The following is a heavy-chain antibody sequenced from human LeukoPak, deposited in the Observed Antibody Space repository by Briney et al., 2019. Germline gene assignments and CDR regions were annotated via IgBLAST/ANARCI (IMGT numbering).Heavy chain of an antibody. Sequence: GASVKVSCKASGYTFTSYYMHWVRQAPGQGLEWMGRINPNSGGTNYAQKFQGRVTMTRDTSISTAYMELSRLRSDDTAVYYCARGGYYYDSSGYPKWGQGTLVTVSS. CDR3: ARGGYYYDSSGYPK. D-gene: IGHD3-22*01. J-gene: IGHJ4*02. V-gene: IGHV1-2*06. CDR2: INPNSGGT. CDR1: GYTFTSYY.